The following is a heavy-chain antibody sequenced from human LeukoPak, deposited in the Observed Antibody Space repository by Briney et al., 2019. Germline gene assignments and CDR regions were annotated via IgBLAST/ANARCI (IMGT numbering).Heavy chain of an antibody. J-gene: IGHJ4*02. CDR1: GFTFSNDA. CDR2: ISYNGSNK. V-gene: IGHV3-30*04. D-gene: IGHD4-11*01. CDR3: AREIYGGGDDYSNSNLFDY. Sequence: GRSLRLSCAASGFTFSNDAMHWVRQAPGKGLEWVAVISYNGSNKYYADSVKGRFTISRDNSKNTLYLQMNSLRAEDTAVYYCAREIYGGGDDYSNSNLFDYWGQGTLVTVSS.